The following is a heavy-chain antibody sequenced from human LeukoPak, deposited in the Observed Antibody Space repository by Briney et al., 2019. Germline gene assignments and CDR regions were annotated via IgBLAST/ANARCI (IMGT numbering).Heavy chain of an antibody. CDR2: ISGSGGST. CDR1: GFTFSSYA. CDR3: AKPRTEWELSVGAFDI. V-gene: IGHV3-23*01. D-gene: IGHD1-26*01. J-gene: IGHJ3*02. Sequence: PGGSLRLSCAASGFTFSSYAMSWVRQAPGKGLEWVSAISGSGGSTYYADSVKGRFTISRDNSKNTLFLQMNSLRAEDTAVYYCAKPRTEWELSVGAFDIWGQGTMVTVSS.